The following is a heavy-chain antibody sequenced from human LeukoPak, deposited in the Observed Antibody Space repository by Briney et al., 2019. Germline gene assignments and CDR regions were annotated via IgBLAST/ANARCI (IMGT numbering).Heavy chain of an antibody. V-gene: IGHV3-23*01. CDR2: ISGSGGST. CDR3: APPVRDRYYYYMDV. D-gene: IGHD3-10*01. Sequence: GGSLRLSCAASGFTFSSYAMSWVRQAPGKGLEWVSAISGSGGSTYYADSVKGRCTISRDNSKNTLYLQMNSLRAEDTAVYYCAPPVRDRYYYYMDVWGKGTTVTVSS. CDR1: GFTFSSYA. J-gene: IGHJ6*03.